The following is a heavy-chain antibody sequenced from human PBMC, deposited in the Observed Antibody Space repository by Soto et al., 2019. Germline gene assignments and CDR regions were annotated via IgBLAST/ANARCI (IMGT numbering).Heavy chain of an antibody. CDR3: AAQYVAEIPLPSAYFDS. V-gene: IGHV4-39*02. CDR1: GGSVSSNIYY. J-gene: IGHJ4*02. CDR2: ISYRGAT. D-gene: IGHD3-10*02. Sequence: SETLSLTCTVSGGSVSSNIYYWGWIRQPPGKGLEWIGIISYRGATYYSPSLRSRVTISVDPSKNDFSLTLTSVSAADSGIYYCAAQYVAEIPLPSAYFDSWGQGTLVTVSS.